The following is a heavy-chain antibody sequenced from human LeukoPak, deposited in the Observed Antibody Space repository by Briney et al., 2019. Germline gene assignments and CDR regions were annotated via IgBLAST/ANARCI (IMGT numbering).Heavy chain of an antibody. CDR2: IYYSGST. D-gene: IGHD6-19*01. CDR3: ARDLGEQWLPASAFDI. V-gene: IGHV4-39*07. Sequence: KTSETLSLTCTVSGGSISSSSYYWGWIRQPPGKGLEWIGSIYYSGSTYYNPSLKSRVTISVDTSKNQFSLKLSSVTAADTAVYYCARDLGEQWLPASAFDIWGQGTMVTVSS. CDR1: GGSISSSSYY. J-gene: IGHJ3*02.